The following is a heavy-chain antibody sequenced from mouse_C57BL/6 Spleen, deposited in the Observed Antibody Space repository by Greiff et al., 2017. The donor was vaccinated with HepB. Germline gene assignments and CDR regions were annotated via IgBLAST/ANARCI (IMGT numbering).Heavy chain of an antibody. Sequence: QVQLQQSGAELVRPGPSVKVSCKASGYAFTNYLIEWVKQRPGQGLEWIGVINPGCGGTNYNEKFKGKATLTADKSSSNAYMQLSSLTSEDSAVYFCARSSVGMDYWGQGTSVTVSS. D-gene: IGHD1-1*02. CDR2: INPGCGGT. CDR1: GYAFTNYL. CDR3: ARSSVGMDY. V-gene: IGHV1-54*01. J-gene: IGHJ4*01.